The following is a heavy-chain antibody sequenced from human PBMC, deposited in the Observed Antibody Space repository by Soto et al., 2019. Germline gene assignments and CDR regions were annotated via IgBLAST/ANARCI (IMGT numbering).Heavy chain of an antibody. J-gene: IGHJ6*02. CDR3: ARFVRSCGGTTCYTRADV. CDR2: IYSSGST. D-gene: IGHD2-15*01. CDR1: GGSVSSDTHY. Sequence: ASETLSLTCTVSGGSVSSDTHYWSWIRQPPGKRLEWIGFIYSSGSTNYNPSVKSRVTMSVDTSKNQFSLKLRSVIVADTAVYHCARFVRSCGGTTCYTRADVWGQGTTVTVSS. V-gene: IGHV4-61*01.